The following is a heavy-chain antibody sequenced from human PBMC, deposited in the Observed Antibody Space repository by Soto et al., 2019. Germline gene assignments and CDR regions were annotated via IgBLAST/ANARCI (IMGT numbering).Heavy chain of an antibody. D-gene: IGHD6-19*01. CDR1: GFTFSDYY. CDR3: ARGQAYSSGCYDY. Sequence: QVQLVESGGGLVKPGGSLRLSCATSGFTFSDYYMSWIRQAPGKGLEWVSYISSNGTYTNYADSVRGRFTISRDNAKNSLYLQVNSLRVEDTALYYCARGQAYSSGCYDYWGQGILVTVSS. V-gene: IGHV3-11*06. J-gene: IGHJ4*02. CDR2: ISSNGTYT.